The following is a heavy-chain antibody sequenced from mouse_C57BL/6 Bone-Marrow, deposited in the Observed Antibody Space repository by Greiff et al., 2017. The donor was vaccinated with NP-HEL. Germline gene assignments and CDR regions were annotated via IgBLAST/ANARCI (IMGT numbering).Heavy chain of an antibody. CDR3: AIQYDYFSWFAY. CDR2: IDPSDSYT. J-gene: IGHJ3*01. V-gene: IGHV1-69*01. Sequence: QVQLKQPGAELVMPGASVKLSCKASGYTFTSYWMHWVKQRPGQGLEWIGEIDPSDSYTNYNQKFKGKSTLPVDKSSSTAYMQLSSLTSEDSAVYYCAIQYDYFSWFAYWGQGTLVTVSA. CDR1: GYTFTSYW. D-gene: IGHD2-4*01.